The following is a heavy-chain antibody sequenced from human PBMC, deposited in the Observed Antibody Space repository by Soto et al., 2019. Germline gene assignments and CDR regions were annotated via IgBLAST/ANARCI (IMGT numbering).Heavy chain of an antibody. CDR1: GFTFSDYA. J-gene: IGHJ3*01. V-gene: IGHV3-30-3*01. D-gene: IGHD2-15*01. CDR3: AREYGIGGAAFDF. CDR2: ISYDGSNK. Sequence: GGSLRLSCAASGFTFSDYAMHWVRQAPGKGLEWVAVISYDGSNKYYADSVKGRFTISRDNSKNTLYLQMNSLRAEDTAVYYCAREYGIGGAAFDFWGQGTMVTVSS.